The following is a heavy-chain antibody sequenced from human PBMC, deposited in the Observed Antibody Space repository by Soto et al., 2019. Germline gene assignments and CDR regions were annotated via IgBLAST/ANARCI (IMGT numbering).Heavy chain of an antibody. CDR3: TSGHRPSSTRTWVF. Sequence: GSRRLSCAASVFTFSMYWMHWVRQVAGKGPEWVSRINDDGIRTNYADSVKGRFTISRDNAKNTLYLQMNALRVEDTGVYYCTSGHRPSSTRTWVFWAQGT. CDR1: VFTFSMYW. CDR2: INDDGIRT. J-gene: IGHJ4*02. V-gene: IGHV3-74*01. D-gene: IGHD1-1*01.